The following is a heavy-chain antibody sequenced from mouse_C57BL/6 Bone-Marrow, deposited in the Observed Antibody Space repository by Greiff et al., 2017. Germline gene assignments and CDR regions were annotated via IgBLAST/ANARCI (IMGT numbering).Heavy chain of an antibody. J-gene: IGHJ2*01. CDR1: GYTFTSYW. Sequence: VQLQQSGAELVKPGASVKMSCKASGYTFTSYWITWVKQRPGQGLEWIGDIYPGSGSTNYNEKFKSKATLTVDTSSSTAYMQLSSLTSEDSAVYYCARDLVDGSYYFDYWGQGTTLTVSS. CDR3: ARDLVDGSYYFDY. CDR2: IYPGSGST. V-gene: IGHV1-55*01. D-gene: IGHD2-3*01.